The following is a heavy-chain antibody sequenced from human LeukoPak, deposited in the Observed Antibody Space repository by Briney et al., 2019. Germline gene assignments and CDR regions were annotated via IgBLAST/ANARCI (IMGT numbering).Heavy chain of an antibody. CDR3: ARAGYCSSTSCYYYYGMDV. V-gene: IGHV3-7*01. CDR2: IKQDGSEK. CDR1: GFTFSSYW. Sequence: PGGSLRLSCAASGFTFSSYWMSWVRQAPGKGLEWVANIKQDGSEKYYVDSVKGRFTISRDNAKNSLYLQMNNLRAEDTAVYYCARAGYCSSTSCYYYYGMDVWGQGTTVTVSS. J-gene: IGHJ6*02. D-gene: IGHD2-2*01.